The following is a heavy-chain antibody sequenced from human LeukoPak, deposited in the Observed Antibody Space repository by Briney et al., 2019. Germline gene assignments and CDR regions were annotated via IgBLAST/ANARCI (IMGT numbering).Heavy chain of an antibody. CDR2: IRYDGSNK. V-gene: IGHV3-30*02. D-gene: IGHD4-17*01. CDR1: GFTFNSYG. J-gene: IGHJ6*03. CDR3: AKDSATVTPHYYYYYYMDV. Sequence: PGGSLRLSCAASGFTFNSYGMHWVRQAPGKGLEWVAFIRYDGSNKYYADSVKGRFTISRNNSKNTLYLQMNSLRAEDTAVYYCAKDSATVTPHYYYYYYMDVWGKGTTVTVSS.